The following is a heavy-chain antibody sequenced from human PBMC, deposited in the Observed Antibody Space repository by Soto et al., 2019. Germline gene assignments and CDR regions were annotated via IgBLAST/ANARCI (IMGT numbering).Heavy chain of an antibody. CDR3: ARGGRGGTNYFDY. Sequence: PSETLSLTCTVSGGSISSSRCHWGWIRQPPGKGLEWIASIKYSGTTFYNPSLKSRVTLSVDTSKNQFALKLSSVTAADTAVYYCARGGRGGTNYFDYWGQGSLVT. CDR2: IKYSGTT. CDR1: GGSISSSRCH. D-gene: IGHD2-15*01. J-gene: IGHJ4*02. V-gene: IGHV4-39*01.